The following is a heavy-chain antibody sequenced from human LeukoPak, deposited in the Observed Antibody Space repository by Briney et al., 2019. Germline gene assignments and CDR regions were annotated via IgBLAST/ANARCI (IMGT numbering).Heavy chain of an antibody. V-gene: IGHV1-2*02. CDR3: ARDLTYDAFDI. J-gene: IGHJ3*02. Sequence: ASVKVSCKASGYSFTGHYMHWVRQAPGQGLEWMGWINPKSGGTNYAQKFQGRVTMTRDTSISTAYMDMSSLRSDDTAVYYCARDLTYDAFDIWGQGTMVIVSS. CDR2: INPKSGGT. CDR1: GYSFTGHY.